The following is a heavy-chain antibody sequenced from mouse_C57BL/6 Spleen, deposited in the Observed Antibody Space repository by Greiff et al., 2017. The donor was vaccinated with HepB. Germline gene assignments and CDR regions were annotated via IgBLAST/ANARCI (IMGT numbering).Heavy chain of an antibody. CDR2: ISYDGSN. D-gene: IGHD2-3*01. Sequence: DVQLQESGPGLVKPSQSLSLTCSVTGYSITSGYYWNWIRQFPGNKLEWMGYISYDGSNNYNPSLKNRISITRDTSKNQFFLKLNSVTTEDTATYYCAREGNDGYLYAMDYWGQGTSVTVSS. CDR3: AREGNDGYLYAMDY. J-gene: IGHJ4*01. CDR1: GYSITSGYY. V-gene: IGHV3-6*01.